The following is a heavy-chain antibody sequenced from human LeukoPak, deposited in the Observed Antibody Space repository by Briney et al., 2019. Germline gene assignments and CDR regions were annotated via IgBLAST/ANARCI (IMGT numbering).Heavy chain of an antibody. CDR1: GFTFDDYA. J-gene: IGHJ4*02. D-gene: IGHD1-26*01. CDR3: AISRAGSGSYFHPIDY. V-gene: IGHV3-9*01. CDR2: ISWNSGSI. Sequence: GRSLRLSCAASGFTFDDYAMHWVRHAPGKGLEWVSGISWNSGSIVYADSVKGRFTISRDNAKNSLYLQMNSLRAEDTALYYCAISRAGSGSYFHPIDYWGQGTLVTVSS.